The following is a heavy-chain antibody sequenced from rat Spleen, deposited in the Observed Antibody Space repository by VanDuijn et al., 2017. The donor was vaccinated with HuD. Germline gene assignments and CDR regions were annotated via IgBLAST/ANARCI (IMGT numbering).Heavy chain of an antibody. V-gene: IGHV2-27*01. J-gene: IGHJ2*01. CDR1: GFSLTSYH. CDR2: IQSGGST. D-gene: IGHD1-11*01. Sequence: QVQLKESEPDLVQPSQTLSLTCTVSGFSLTSYHVHWVRQPPGKGLEWMGRIQSGGSTDYNSALKSRLSISRDTSKSQVFLKMNSLQTEDTAMYFCARSGGYGFDYWGQGVMVTVSS. CDR3: ARSGGYGFDY.